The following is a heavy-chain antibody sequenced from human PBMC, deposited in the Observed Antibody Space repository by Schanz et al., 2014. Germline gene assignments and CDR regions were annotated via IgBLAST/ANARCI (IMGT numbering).Heavy chain of an antibody. CDR2: INSVGSNT. D-gene: IGHD4-17*01. CDR3: ARKMKLGVYGGKGHDSLDI. J-gene: IGHJ3*02. V-gene: IGHV3-74*02. Sequence: EVQVVQSGGGLVKPGGSLRLSCTASGFTFSSHWMHWVRQDPGKGLVWVARINSVGSNTDYADSVTGRFTISRDNAKNTLYLQMNTLRAEDTAVYYCARKMKLGVYGGKGHDSLDIWGQGTMXTVSS. CDR1: GFTFSSHW.